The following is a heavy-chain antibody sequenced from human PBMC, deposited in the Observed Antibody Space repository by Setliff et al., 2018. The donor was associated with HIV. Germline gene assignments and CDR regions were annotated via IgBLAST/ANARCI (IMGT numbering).Heavy chain of an antibody. CDR1: GYTFTGYY. CDR2: INPNNGDT. Sequence: GASVKVSCKTSGYTFTGYYVHWVRQAPGQGLEWMGWINPNNGDTSYAQKFQGRVTMTRDTSISTAYMELSRLRSDDTAVYYCARDGHYNLWSGYGYYYYYMDVWGKGTTVTVS. D-gene: IGHD3-3*01. V-gene: IGHV1-2*02. CDR3: ARDGHYNLWSGYGYYYYYMDV. J-gene: IGHJ6*03.